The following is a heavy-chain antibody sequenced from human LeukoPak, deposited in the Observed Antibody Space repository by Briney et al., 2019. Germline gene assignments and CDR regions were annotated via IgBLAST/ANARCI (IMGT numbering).Heavy chain of an antibody. V-gene: IGHV3-53*01. CDR3: ARDAPRVGMDV. CDR1: GFTVSSNY. Sequence: GGSLRLSCAASGFTVSSNYMSWVRQAPGKGLEWVSAIYSGGSTYYADSVKGRFTISRDNSKNTLYLQMNSLRAEDTAVYYCARDAPRVGMDVWGKGTTVTVSS. CDR2: IYSGGST. J-gene: IGHJ6*04.